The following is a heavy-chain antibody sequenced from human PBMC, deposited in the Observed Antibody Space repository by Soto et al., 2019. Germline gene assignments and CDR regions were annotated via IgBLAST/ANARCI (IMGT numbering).Heavy chain of an antibody. CDR1: GGSISSSSYY. D-gene: IGHD3-22*01. CDR2: IYYSGST. Sequence: SETLSLTCTVSGGSISSSSYYWGWIRQPPGKGLEWIGSIYYSGSTYYNPSLKSRVTISVDTSKNQFSLKLSSVTAADTAVYYCARHFGFRYYDSSGYYYVGWFDPWGQGTLVTVSS. V-gene: IGHV4-39*01. CDR3: ARHFGFRYYDSSGYYYVGWFDP. J-gene: IGHJ5*02.